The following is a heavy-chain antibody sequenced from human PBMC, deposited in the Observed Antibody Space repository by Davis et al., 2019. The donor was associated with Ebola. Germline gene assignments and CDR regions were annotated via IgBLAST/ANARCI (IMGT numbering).Heavy chain of an antibody. CDR3: ARDPSFLAAAGNFDY. Sequence: MPSETLSLTCAVYGGSFSGYYWSWIRQPPGKGLEWIGEINHSGSTNYNPSLKSRVTISVDTSKNQFSLKLSSVTAADTAVYYCARDPSFLAAAGNFDYWGQGTLVTVSS. CDR1: GGSFSGYY. D-gene: IGHD6-13*01. J-gene: IGHJ4*02. V-gene: IGHV4-34*01. CDR2: INHSGST.